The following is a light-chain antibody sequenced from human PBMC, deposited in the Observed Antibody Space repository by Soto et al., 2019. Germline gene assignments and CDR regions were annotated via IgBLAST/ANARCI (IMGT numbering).Light chain of an antibody. V-gene: IGKV3-20*01. J-gene: IGKJ2*01. CDR3: QKYGSSPYT. CDR2: DAS. Sequence: EIVLTQSPGTLSLSPGERATLSCRASQSVSSSYFSWYQQKPGQAPRLLIYDASSRATRIPDRFSGSGSGIDFTITIRRLEPDDVALYYCQKYGSSPYTFGQGTKLEIK. CDR1: QSVSSSY.